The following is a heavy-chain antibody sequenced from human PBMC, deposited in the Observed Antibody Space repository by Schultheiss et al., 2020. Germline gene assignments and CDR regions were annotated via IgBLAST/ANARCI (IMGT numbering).Heavy chain of an antibody. CDR3: ARVLSGYDFSDYYMDV. J-gene: IGHJ6*03. Sequence: ASVKVSCKASGGTFSSYAISWVRQAPGQGLEWMGWINAGKGNTKYSQKFQGRVTITRDTSTSTAYMELRSLRSDDTAVYYCARVLSGYDFSDYYMDVWGKGTTVTVSS. CDR2: INAGKGNT. CDR1: GGTFSSYA. V-gene: IGHV1-18*01. D-gene: IGHD5-12*01.